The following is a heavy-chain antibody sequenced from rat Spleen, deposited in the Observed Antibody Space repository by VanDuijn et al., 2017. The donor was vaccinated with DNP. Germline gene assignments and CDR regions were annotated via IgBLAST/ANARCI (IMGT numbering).Heavy chain of an antibody. CDR1: GFTFSDYS. J-gene: IGHJ2*01. D-gene: IGHD1-6*01. V-gene: IGHV5-25*01. CDR3: AKVYTTDYYFDY. CDR2: ISIDGGVT. Sequence: EVQLMESGGGLVQPGRSMKLSCAASGFTFSDYSMAWVLQAPTKGLEWVASISIDGGVTFYLDSVKGRFTISRDNAENTVYLQMNSLRAEDTATYYCAKVYTTDYYFDYWGQGVMVTVSS.